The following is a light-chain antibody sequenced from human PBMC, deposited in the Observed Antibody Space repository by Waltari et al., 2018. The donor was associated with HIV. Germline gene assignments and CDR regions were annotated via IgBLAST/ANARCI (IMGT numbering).Light chain of an antibody. Sequence: QSVLTQPPSASGTPGQNVTTSCSGNSTNNRSTIANWYQQFPEAAPKLLIYSNDQRPSGVPDRFSGSKSGTSASLAISGLQSADEADYYCAAWDDSLNGMFGGGTKLTV. J-gene: IGLJ3*02. CDR1: STNNRSTI. CDR3: AAWDDSLNGM. CDR2: SND. V-gene: IGLV1-44*01.